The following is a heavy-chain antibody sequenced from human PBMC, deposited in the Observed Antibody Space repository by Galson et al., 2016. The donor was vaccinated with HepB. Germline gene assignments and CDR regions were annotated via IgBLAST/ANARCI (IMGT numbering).Heavy chain of an antibody. CDR1: GFTFTTYA. V-gene: IGHV3-23*01. CDR2: GGSGGSK. CDR3: AKGYEGRPDWILSHVDS. Sequence: SLRLSCAASGFTFTTYAMAWIRQAPGKGLEWVSSGGSGGSKYYGDSVKSRFTVSRKNSKNTLYLQLNSLRADDTAVYFCAKGYEGRPDWILSHVDSWGQGTLVSVSS. J-gene: IGHJ4*02. D-gene: IGHD3-3*01.